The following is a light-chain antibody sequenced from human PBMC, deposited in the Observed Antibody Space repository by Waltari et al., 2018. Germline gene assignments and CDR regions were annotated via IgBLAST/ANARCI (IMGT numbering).Light chain of an antibody. J-gene: IGLJ3*02. V-gene: IGLV4-69*01. Sequence: QVVLTQSPSASASLGASVKLTCTLSGGHSGCAIAWHQPQPEKGPRYLMKLNSGGSHTKGDGIPDRFSGSSSVAERYLTISSLQSEDEADYYCQTWGTGIRVFGGGTRLTVL. CDR2: LNSGGSH. CDR1: GGHSGCA. CDR3: QTWGTGIRV.